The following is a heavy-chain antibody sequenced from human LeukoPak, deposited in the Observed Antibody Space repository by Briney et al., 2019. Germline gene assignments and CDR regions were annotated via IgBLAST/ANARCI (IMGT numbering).Heavy chain of an antibody. J-gene: IGHJ4*02. CDR3: ARVASYSSGWSIDY. Sequence: GGSLRLSCAASGFTFSSYSMNWVRQAPGKGLEWVSYISSSSSTIYYADSVKGRFTISRDNAKNSLYLQMNSLRAEDTAVYYCARVASYSSGWSIDYWGQGTLVTVSS. CDR1: GFTFSSYS. V-gene: IGHV3-48*01. CDR2: ISSSSSTI. D-gene: IGHD6-19*01.